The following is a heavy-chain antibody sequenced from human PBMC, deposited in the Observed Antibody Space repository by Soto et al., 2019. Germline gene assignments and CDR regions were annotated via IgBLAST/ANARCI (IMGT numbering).Heavy chain of an antibody. D-gene: IGHD2-15*01. CDR2: IIPIFGTA. CDR1: GGTFSSYA. Sequence: GASVKVSCKASGGTFSSYAISWVRQAPGQGLEWMGGIIPIFGTANYAQKFQGRVTITADESTSTAYMELSSLRSEDTAVYYCARDLRLASRGYFDYWGPGTQVTVSS. J-gene: IGHJ4*02. CDR3: ARDLRLASRGYFDY. V-gene: IGHV1-69*13.